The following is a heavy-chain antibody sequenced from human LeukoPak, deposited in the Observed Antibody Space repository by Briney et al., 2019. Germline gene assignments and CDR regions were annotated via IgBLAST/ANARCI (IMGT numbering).Heavy chain of an antibody. J-gene: IGHJ2*01. D-gene: IGHD6-19*01. CDR1: GGSFSGYC. CDR2: INHSGST. V-gene: IGHV4-34*01. Sequence: PPETLSLTCAVYGGSFSGYCWSWIRQPPGKGLEWIGEINHSGSTNYNPSLKSRVTISVDTSKNQFSLKLSSVTAADTAVYYCARVLEGSSGQHWYFDLWGRGTLVTVSS. CDR3: ARVLEGSSGQHWYFDL.